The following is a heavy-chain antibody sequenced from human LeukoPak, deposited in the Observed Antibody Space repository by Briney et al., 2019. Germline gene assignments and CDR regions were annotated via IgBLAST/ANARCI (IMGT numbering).Heavy chain of an antibody. D-gene: IGHD1-26*01. CDR3: ARTYSRSHGRYFDL. CDR1: VGSISSYY. J-gene: IGHJ2*01. Sequence: PSETLSLTCTVSVGSISSYYWSWIRQPGGKGVEGIGRIYTSASTNYNPSLTSRVTMSVDTPKNQFSLKLCSVTDADTAVYYCARTYSRSHGRYFDLWGRGTLVTVSS. V-gene: IGHV4-4*07. CDR2: IYTSAST.